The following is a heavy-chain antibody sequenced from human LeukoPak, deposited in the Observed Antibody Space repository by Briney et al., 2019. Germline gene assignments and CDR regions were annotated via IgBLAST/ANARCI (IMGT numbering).Heavy chain of an antibody. Sequence: GGSLRLSYAASGFSVSSNYMSWVRQAPGKGRERVSVICSGGSTYYADCVKGRFTISRDNAKNMMYLQMNGLRAEDTAVYYCARDQAGEGLFDYWGQGTLVTVSS. J-gene: IGHJ4*02. CDR2: ICSGGST. D-gene: IGHD3/OR15-3a*01. V-gene: IGHV3-66*01. CDR1: GFSVSSNY. CDR3: ARDQAGEGLFDY.